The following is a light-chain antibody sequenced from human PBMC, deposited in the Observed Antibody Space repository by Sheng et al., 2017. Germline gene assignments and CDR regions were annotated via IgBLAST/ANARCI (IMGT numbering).Light chain of an antibody. Sequence: DIVMTQSPDSLAVSLGERATINCKSSQTVLYNSNNRNYLAWYQQKPGQPPKLLISWASTRESGVPDRFSGSGSGTDFTLTISSLQAEDAAVYYCQQNYSPPWTFGQGTTVEIK. CDR2: WAS. CDR3: QQNYSPPWT. CDR1: QTVLYNSNNRNY. J-gene: IGKJ1*01. V-gene: IGKV4-1*01.